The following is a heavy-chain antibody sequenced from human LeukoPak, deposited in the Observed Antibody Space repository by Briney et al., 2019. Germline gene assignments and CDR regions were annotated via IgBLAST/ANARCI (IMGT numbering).Heavy chain of an antibody. CDR3: ARDSVGATADY. V-gene: IGHV1-18*01. J-gene: IGHJ4*02. CDR2: ISAYNGNT. D-gene: IGHD1-26*01. CDR1: GYTFTSYG. Sequence: ASVKVSCKASGYTFTSYGISWVRQAPGQGLEWVGWISAYNGNTNYAQKLQGRVTMTTDTSTSTAYMDLRSLRSDDTAVYYCARDSVGATADYWGQGTLVTVSS.